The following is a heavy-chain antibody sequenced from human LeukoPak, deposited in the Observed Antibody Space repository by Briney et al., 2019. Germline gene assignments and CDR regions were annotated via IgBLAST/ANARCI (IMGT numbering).Heavy chain of an antibody. J-gene: IGHJ4*02. Sequence: GGSLRLSCAASGFTFSTFAMLWVRQPRGKGLEWVSSIFPSGGEIHYADSVRGRFTISRDNAKNSLYLQMNSLRVEDTAVYYCAKDIVGGGDDYWGQGTLVIVSS. CDR3: AKDIVGGGDDY. D-gene: IGHD2-21*02. CDR2: IFPSGGEI. V-gene: IGHV3-23*01. CDR1: GFTFSTFA.